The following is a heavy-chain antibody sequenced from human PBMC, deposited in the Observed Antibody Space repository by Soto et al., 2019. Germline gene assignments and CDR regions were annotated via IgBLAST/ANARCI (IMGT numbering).Heavy chain of an antibody. J-gene: IGHJ6*02. CDR1: GFTFSSYA. CDR2: ISGSGGST. Sequence: GGSLRLSCAASGFTFSSYAMSWVRQAPGKGLEWVSAISGSGGSTYYADSVKGRFTISSDNSKNTLYLQMNSLRAEDTAVYYCAKAILEWLLYAHYYGMDVWGQGTTVTVSS. V-gene: IGHV3-23*01. CDR3: AKAILEWLLYAHYYGMDV. D-gene: IGHD3-3*01.